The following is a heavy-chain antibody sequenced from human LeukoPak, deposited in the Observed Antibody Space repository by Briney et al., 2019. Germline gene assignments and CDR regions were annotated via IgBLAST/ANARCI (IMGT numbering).Heavy chain of an antibody. D-gene: IGHD4-17*01. CDR3: AKNRYGYGDYATFDY. Sequence: GGSLRLSCAASGFTFSNYWMSWVRQAPGKGLEWVANIKQDGSEKYYVDSVKGRFTISRDNAKNSLYLQMSSLRAEDTAVYYCAKNRYGYGDYATFDYWGQGTLVTVSS. CDR2: IKQDGSEK. CDR1: GFTFSNYW. J-gene: IGHJ4*02. V-gene: IGHV3-7*03.